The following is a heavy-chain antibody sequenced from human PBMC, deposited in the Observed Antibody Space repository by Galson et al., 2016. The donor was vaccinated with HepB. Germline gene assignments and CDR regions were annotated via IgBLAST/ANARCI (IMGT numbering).Heavy chain of an antibody. CDR1: GFTVSDNY. V-gene: IGHV3-15*01. D-gene: IGHD5-12*01. CDR3: GTESATTIKF. Sequence: SLRLSCAVSGFTVSDNYMSWVRQAPGKGLEWVGRIKTKADGGTTESAAPVKGKFTVSRDDSKDTLYPQMDSLKTEDTGIYYCGTESATTIKFWGQGTLVTVSS. CDR2: IKTKADGGTT. J-gene: IGHJ1*01.